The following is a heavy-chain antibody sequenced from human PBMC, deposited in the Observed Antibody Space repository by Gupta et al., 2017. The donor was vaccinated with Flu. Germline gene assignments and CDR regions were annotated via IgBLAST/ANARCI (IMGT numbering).Heavy chain of an antibody. J-gene: IGHJ4*02. D-gene: IGHD4-4*01. Sequence: QLQLQESGPRLVKPSETLSLTCSVSGGSISGSHYYWGWVRQPPGKGLEWIATIHYTGTTYYNPSLKSRVARSVDTAKNHFSLNRNSVTAADTAVYAWVTEDREGYNKIDYWGQGALVTGSS. CDR1: GGSISGSHYY. CDR2: IHYTGTT. CDR3: VTEDREGYNKIDY. V-gene: IGHV4-39*02.